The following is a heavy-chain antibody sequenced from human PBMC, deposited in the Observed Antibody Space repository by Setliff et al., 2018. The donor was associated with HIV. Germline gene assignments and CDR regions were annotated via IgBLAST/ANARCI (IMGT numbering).Heavy chain of an antibody. D-gene: IGHD3-22*01. CDR1: GGSISSGGYY. Sequence: PSETLSLTCTVSGGSISSGGYYWSWIRQHPGKGLEWIGYIYYSGSTYYNPSPKSRVTISVDTSKNQFSLKLSSVTAADTAVYYCARVTYYDSSGYLFPFDYWGQGTLVTVSS. CDR3: ARVTYYDSSGYLFPFDY. V-gene: IGHV4-31*03. J-gene: IGHJ4*02. CDR2: IYYSGST.